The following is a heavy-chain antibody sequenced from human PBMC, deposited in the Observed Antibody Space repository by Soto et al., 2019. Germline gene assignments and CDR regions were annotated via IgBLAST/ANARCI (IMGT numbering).Heavy chain of an antibody. J-gene: IGHJ4*02. CDR3: ARDESDIVVEEYYFDY. CDR1: GFTFSSYS. Sequence: GGSLRLSCAASGFTFSSYSMNWVRQAPGKGLEWVSYISSSSSTIYYADSVKGRFTISRDNAKNSLYLQMNSLRDEDTAVYYCARDESDIVVEEYYFDYWGQGTLVTVSS. CDR2: ISSSSSTI. V-gene: IGHV3-48*02. D-gene: IGHD2-21*01.